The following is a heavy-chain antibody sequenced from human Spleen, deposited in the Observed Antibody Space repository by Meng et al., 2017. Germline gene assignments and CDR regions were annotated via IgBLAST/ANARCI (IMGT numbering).Heavy chain of an antibody. Sequence: QLQLRESGPGLVKPSETLSLTCTVSGGPISRTGTCGGWIRQPPGKGLEWIGSQCHADDTYYNPSLMGRVTISVDTSKNQVSLKLTSVTAADTSIYYCVRHTFSGNPGGIDSWGQGSLVTVSS. CDR3: VRHTFSGNPGGIDS. CDR2: QCHADDT. D-gene: IGHD4-23*01. V-gene: IGHV4-39*01. J-gene: IGHJ4*02. CDR1: GGPISRTGTC.